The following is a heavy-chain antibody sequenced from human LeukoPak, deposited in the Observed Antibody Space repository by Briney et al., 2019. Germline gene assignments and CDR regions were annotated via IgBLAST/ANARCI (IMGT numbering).Heavy chain of an antibody. CDR3: ARGHYSDYRDAFDI. J-gene: IGHJ3*02. V-gene: IGHV1-18*01. CDR1: GYTFITYA. D-gene: IGHD4-11*01. Sequence: ASVNVSCKASGYTFITYAISLVRQAPGQGLEWMGWISAYTGNRKYAQKVQDRVTMTTDTSTSTAYMELRSLRSDDTAVYFCARGHYSDYRDAFDIWGQGTMVTVSS. CDR2: ISAYTGNR.